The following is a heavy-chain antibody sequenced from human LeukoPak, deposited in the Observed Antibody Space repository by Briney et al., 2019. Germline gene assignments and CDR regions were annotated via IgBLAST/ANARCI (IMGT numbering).Heavy chain of an antibody. CDR2: INWNGDST. J-gene: IGHJ6*03. V-gene: IGHV3-20*04. CDR1: GFTFDDYG. Sequence: PGGSLRLSCAASGFTFDDYGMSWVRQAPGKGLEWVSGINWNGDSTGYADSVKGRFTISRDNAKNSLYLQMNSLRAEDTALYYCARASSHYYYYYMDVWGKGTTVTVSS. CDR3: ARASSHYYYYYMDV.